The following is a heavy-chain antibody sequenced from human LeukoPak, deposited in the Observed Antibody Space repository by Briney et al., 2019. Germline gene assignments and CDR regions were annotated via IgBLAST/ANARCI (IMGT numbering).Heavy chain of an antibody. J-gene: IGHJ4*02. CDR1: GGSISGYY. D-gene: IGHD6-19*01. V-gene: IGHV4-4*07. CDR2: IYTSGST. Sequence: SETLSLTCTVSGGSISGYYWNWIRQPAGKGLEWIGRIYTSGSTNYNPSFKSRVTMSVDTSNNQFSLKLSSVTAADTAVYYCAKGAGWYNYWDQGTLVTVSS. CDR3: AKGAGWYNY.